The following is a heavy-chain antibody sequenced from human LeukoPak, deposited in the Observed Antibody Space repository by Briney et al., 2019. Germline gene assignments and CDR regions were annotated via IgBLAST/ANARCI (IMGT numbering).Heavy chain of an antibody. CDR3: ARDSPTLYSGSYRDFDY. CDR2: INPNSGGT. Sequence: ASVKVSCKASGYTFTGYYMHWVRQAPGQGLEWMGWINPNSGGTNYAQKLQGRVTMTTDTSTSTAYMELRSLRSDDTAVYYCARDSPTLYSGSYRDFDYWGQGTLVTVSS. D-gene: IGHD1-26*01. V-gene: IGHV1-2*02. CDR1: GYTFTGYY. J-gene: IGHJ4*02.